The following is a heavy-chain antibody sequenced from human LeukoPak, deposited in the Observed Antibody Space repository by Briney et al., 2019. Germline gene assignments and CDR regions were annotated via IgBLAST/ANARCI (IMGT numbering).Heavy chain of an antibody. CDR2: ISSSSSYI. V-gene: IGHV3-21*01. CDR3: ARRYTTQPYYYYYMDV. CDR1: GFTFSDFW. Sequence: PEGSLRLSCAGSGFTFSDFWMAWVRQAPGKGLEWVSSISSSSSYIYYADSVKGRFTISRDNAKNSLYLQMNSLRAEDTAVYYCARRYTTQPYYYYYMDVWGKGTTVTVSS. J-gene: IGHJ6*03. D-gene: IGHD1-14*01.